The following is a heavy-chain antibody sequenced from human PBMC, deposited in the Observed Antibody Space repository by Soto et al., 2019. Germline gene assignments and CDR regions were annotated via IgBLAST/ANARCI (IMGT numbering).Heavy chain of an antibody. V-gene: IGHV1-2*02. CDR2: INPSNGAT. Sequence: ASVKVSCKASGYIFSGYYMNWVRQAPGQGLEWMGWINPSNGATNYAQKFQGRVAMTRDTSISTAYLELSSLKSDDTAVYYCARETRYCTSSSCYPLAWRQFEYWGQGSLVTVSS. CDR1: GYIFSGYY. J-gene: IGHJ4*02. CDR3: ARETRYCTSSSCYPLAWRQFEY. D-gene: IGHD2-2*01.